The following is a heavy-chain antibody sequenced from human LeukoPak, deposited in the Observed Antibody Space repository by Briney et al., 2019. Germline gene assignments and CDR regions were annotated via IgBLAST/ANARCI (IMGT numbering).Heavy chain of an antibody. CDR2: INDDSSDI. V-gene: IGHV3-21*05. CDR3: ARDTFQPGLIDS. D-gene: IGHD2-2*01. CDR1: GFTFSLYD. J-gene: IGHJ4*02. Sequence: PGGSLRLSCAASGFTFSLYDMNWVRQAPGKGLEWISYINDDSSDIHYAGSVRGRFTISRDDARKTLYLQLSSLRVEDTAVYYCARDTFQPGLIDSWGQGTLVTVSS.